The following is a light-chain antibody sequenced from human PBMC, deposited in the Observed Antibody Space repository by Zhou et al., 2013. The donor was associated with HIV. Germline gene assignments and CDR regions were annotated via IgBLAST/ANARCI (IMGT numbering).Light chain of an antibody. J-gene: IGKJ4*01. CDR3: QQYARSPLT. V-gene: IGKV3-20*01. Sequence: DIVLTQFPGTLSLSPGERATLSCRASQSVSNTNLAWYQQKPGQTPRLLIYGASSRATGIPDRFSGSGSGTDFTLTINRLEPQDFAVYYCQQYARSPLTFGGGTKVDIK. CDR1: QSVSNTN. CDR2: GAS.